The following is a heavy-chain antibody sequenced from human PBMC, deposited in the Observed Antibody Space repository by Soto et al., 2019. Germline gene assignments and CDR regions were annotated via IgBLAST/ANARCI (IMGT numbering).Heavy chain of an antibody. CDR1: GDSISSSSDY. V-gene: IGHV4-39*01. D-gene: IGHD1-26*01. J-gene: IGHJ6*02. CDR3: ASPSKGYYGHGEYYGMDV. Sequence: PSETLSLTCTVSGDSISSSSDYWAWIRQPPGKGLEWIGNIYYSGSTYYNPSLKSRVTISGDTSKNQFSLKLSSVTAADTAVYYCASPSKGYYGHGEYYGMDVWGRGTTVTVSS. CDR2: IYYSGST.